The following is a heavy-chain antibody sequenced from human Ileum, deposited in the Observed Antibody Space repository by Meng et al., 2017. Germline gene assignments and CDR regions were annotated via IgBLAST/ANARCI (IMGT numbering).Heavy chain of an antibody. V-gene: IGHV4-34*01. CDR2: IHHSGRT. J-gene: IGHJ4*02. D-gene: IGHD1-26*01. CDR3: VRGPARETHDFDY. CDR1: GGSFNDYY. Sequence: VPLNQLGVGLLKPSEALSLPWAVFGGSFNDYYWSWVRQSPGKGLEWIGQIHHSGRTNYKSSLERRVTISVDTSKSQFSLKLTSVTAADTAMYYCVRGPARETHDFDYWGQGALVTVSS.